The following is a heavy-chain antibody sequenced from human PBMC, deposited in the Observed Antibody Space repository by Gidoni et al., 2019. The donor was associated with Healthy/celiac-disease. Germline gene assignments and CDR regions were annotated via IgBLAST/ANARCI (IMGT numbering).Heavy chain of an antibody. CDR3: GTEVLLRPGEAFES. D-gene: IGHD3-10*01. CDR2: MNPNSGNT. CDR1: GYTYTSYD. J-gene: IGHJ3*02. Sequence: HVQLVHSVSEVQTPGASVTVSCQASGYTYTSYDINWVRQATGQGLEWMGWMNPNSGNTGYEQKVQGRVTMTRNTSISTDYMELSSLRYEDTAVYYCGTEVLLRPGEAFESWGQGTMVTVSS. V-gene: IGHV1-8*01.